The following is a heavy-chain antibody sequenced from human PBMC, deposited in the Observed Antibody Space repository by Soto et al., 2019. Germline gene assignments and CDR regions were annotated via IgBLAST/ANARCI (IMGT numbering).Heavy chain of an antibody. V-gene: IGHV3-30*04. CDR3: VRASATDYFDS. Sequence: QVQLVESGGGVVQPGRSLRLSCAASAFTLSSYTIHWVRQAPGKGLEWVAVISYDGRKKYYADSVKGRFTISRDNSKNSLSLQMSSRRTEDTAVYYCVRASATDYFDSWGQGTLVSVSS. J-gene: IGHJ4*02. CDR1: AFTLSSYT. CDR2: ISYDGRKK.